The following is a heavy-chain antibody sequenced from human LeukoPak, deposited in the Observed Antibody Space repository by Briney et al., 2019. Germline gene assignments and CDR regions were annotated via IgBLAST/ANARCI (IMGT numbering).Heavy chain of an antibody. CDR3: ARASSIAARPVDY. CDR1: GFTFSDYY. D-gene: IGHD6-6*01. V-gene: IGHV3-11*01. CDR2: ISSSGSTI. J-gene: IGHJ4*02. Sequence: EGSLRLSCAASGFTFSDYYMSWIRQAPGKGLEWVSYISSSGSTIYYADSVKGRFTISRDNAKNSLYLQMNSLRAEDTAVYYCARASSIAARPVDYWGQGTLVTVSS.